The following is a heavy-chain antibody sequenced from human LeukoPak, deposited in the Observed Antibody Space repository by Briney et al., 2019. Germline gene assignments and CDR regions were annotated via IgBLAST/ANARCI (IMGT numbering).Heavy chain of an antibody. J-gene: IGHJ6*03. Sequence: GGTLRLSCAASGFTFSNYGMTWVRQAPGKGLEWVSSISGSAATISYADSVKGRFTISRDNAKNSLYLQMNSLRAEDTAVYYCARDWLGYCSGGSCYSGDYYYMDVWGKGTTVTVSS. V-gene: IGHV3-23*01. CDR1: GFTFSNYG. CDR2: ISGSAATI. D-gene: IGHD2-15*01. CDR3: ARDWLGYCSGGSCYSGDYYYMDV.